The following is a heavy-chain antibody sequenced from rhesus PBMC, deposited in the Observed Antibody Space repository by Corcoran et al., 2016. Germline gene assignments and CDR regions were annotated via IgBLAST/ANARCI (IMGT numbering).Heavy chain of an antibody. V-gene: IGHV4S10*01. CDR3: AREYCSGGVCYGAYFEV. D-gene: IGHD2-8*01. Sequence: QVQLQESGPGVMKPSETLSLTCAVSGGSISDSYRWSWIRQTPGKGLEWIGYIYGSSMSTNYIPSLKSRVIISKDTSKNQFSLKLSSVTAADTAVYYCAREYCSGGVCYGAYFEVWGQGALVTVSA. CDR1: GGSISDSYR. CDR2: IYGSSMST. J-gene: IGHJ1*01.